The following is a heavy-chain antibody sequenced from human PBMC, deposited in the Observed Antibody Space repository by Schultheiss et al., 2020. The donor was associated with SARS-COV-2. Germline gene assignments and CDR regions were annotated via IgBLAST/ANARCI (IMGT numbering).Heavy chain of an antibody. Sequence: GGSLRLSCAASGFSFSSYSMNWVRQAPGKGLEWVANIKQDGSEKYYVDSVKGRFTISRDNAKNSLYLQMNSLRAEDTAVYYCARITRVATILLSDYWGQGTLVTVSS. J-gene: IGHJ4*02. CDR2: IKQDGSEK. CDR3: ARITRVATILLSDY. V-gene: IGHV3-7*01. D-gene: IGHD5-12*01. CDR1: GFSFSSYS.